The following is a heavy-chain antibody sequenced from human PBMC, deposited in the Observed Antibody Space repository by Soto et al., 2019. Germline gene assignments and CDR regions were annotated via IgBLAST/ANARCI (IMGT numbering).Heavy chain of an antibody. CDR1: GGSFSGYY. Sequence: QVQLQQWGAGLLKPSETLSLTCAVYGGSFSGYYWSWIRQPPGTGLEWIGEINHSGSTNYNPSLKSRVTISVDTSKNQFSLKLSSVTAADTAVYYCARQYSGSYYFDYWGQGTLVTVSS. J-gene: IGHJ4*02. V-gene: IGHV4-34*01. CDR2: INHSGST. CDR3: ARQYSGSYYFDY. D-gene: IGHD1-26*01.